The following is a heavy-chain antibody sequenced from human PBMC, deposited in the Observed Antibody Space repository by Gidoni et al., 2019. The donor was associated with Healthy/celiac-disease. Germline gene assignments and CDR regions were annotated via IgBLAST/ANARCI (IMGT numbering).Heavy chain of an antibody. CDR3: ARDSELDYDSSEEAEYFQH. D-gene: IGHD3-22*01. V-gene: IGHV3-30-3*01. CDR1: GFTFSSYA. J-gene: IGHJ1*01. CDR2: ISYDGSNK. Sequence: QVQLVESGGGVVPPGRSLRLSCAASGFTFSSYAMHWVRQAPGKGLEWVAVISYDGSNKYYADSVKGRFTISRDNSKNTLYLQMNSLRAEDTAVYYCARDSELDYDSSEEAEYFQHWGQGTLVTVSS.